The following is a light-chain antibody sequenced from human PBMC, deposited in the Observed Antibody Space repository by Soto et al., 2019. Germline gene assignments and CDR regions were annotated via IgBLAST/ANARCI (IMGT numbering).Light chain of an antibody. J-gene: IGKJ4*01. CDR1: QSVSSSY. CDR3: HQYASSPHS. Sequence: EIVLTQSPGTLSLSQGERATLSCRASQSVSSSYLAWYQQKPGQAPRLLIYGASSRATGIPDRFSGSGSGTDFNHTISRLEPEDFTVYYCHQYASSPHSFRGETEVGIK. CDR2: GAS. V-gene: IGKV3-20*01.